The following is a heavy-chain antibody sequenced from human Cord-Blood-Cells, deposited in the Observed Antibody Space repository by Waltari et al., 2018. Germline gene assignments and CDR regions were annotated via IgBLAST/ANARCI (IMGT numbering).Heavy chain of an antibody. CDR2: IYHRGST. CDR1: GYSISSGYY. D-gene: IGHD6-13*01. Sequence: QVQLQESGPGLVKPSETLSLTCAVSGYSISSGYYWGWIRQPPGKGLEWIGSIYHRGSTDYTPSLKSRVTISVDTSKNQFARKLSSVTAADTAVYYCARKGAAAGTEYFQHWGQGTLVTVSS. CDR3: ARKGAAAGTEYFQH. V-gene: IGHV4-38-2*01. J-gene: IGHJ1*01.